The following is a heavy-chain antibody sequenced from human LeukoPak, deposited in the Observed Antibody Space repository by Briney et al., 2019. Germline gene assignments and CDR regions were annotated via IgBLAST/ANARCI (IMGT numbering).Heavy chain of an antibody. CDR1: GGSISSSSYY. Sequence: SETLSLTCTVSGGSISSSSYYWGWIRQPPGKGLEWIGSIYYSGSTYYNPSLKSRVTISVDTSKNQFSLKLSSVTAADTAVYYCARDPAVGAVDAFDIWGQGTMVTVSS. CDR3: ARDPAVGAVDAFDI. V-gene: IGHV4-39*02. CDR2: IYYSGST. J-gene: IGHJ3*02. D-gene: IGHD1-26*01.